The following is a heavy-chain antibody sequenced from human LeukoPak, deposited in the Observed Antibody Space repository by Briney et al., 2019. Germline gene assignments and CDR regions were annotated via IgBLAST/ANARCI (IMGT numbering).Heavy chain of an antibody. D-gene: IGHD3-16*02. CDR2: IYTSGST. CDR1: GGSISSGSYY. V-gene: IGHV4-61*02. CDR3: ARRVNDYVWGSYRLNWFDP. J-gene: IGHJ5*02. Sequence: SQTLSLTCTVSGGSISSGSYYWSWIRQPAGKGLEWIGRIYTSGSTNYNPSLKSRVTISVDTSKNQFSLKLSSVTAADTAVYYCARRVNDYVWGSYRLNWFDPWGQGTLVTVSS.